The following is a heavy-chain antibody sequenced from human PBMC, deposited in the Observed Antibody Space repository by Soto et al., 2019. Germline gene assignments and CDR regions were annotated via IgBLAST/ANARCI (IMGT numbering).Heavy chain of an antibody. D-gene: IGHD1-26*01. V-gene: IGHV3-15*01. CDR3: TTGGATTPTVDYYYYYVDV. Sequence: EVQLVESGGGLVKPGGSLRLSCAASGFTFSNAWMSWVRQAPGKGLEWVGRIKSKTDGGTTDYAAPAKGRFTISRDSSKHTLYLQLNRLKTEDTAVYYCTTGGATTPTVDYYYYYVDVWGKGTTVTVSS. CDR1: GFTFSNAW. CDR2: IKSKTDGGTT. J-gene: IGHJ6*03.